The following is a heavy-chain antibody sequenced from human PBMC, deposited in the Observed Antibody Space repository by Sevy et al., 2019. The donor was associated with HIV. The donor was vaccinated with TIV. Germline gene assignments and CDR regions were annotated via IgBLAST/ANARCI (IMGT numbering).Heavy chain of an antibody. CDR1: GLTLSSYG. CDR2: MWYDGINK. CDR3: ACPSEDFQHDAFDI. Sequence: GGSLRLSCAASGLTLSSYGMHWVRQAPGKGLEWVAVMWYDGINKFYAESVKGRFTISRDNSKNTLYLQMNSLRAEDTAVYYCACPSEDFQHDAFDIWGQGTMVTVSS. V-gene: IGHV3-33*01. J-gene: IGHJ3*02.